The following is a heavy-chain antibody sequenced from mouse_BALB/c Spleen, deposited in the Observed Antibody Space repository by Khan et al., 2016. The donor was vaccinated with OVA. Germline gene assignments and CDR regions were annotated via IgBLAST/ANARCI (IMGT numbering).Heavy chain of an antibody. Sequence: VQLRESGAELARPGASVKMSCKASGYTFTSYTIHWIKQRPGQGLEWIGYINPCSGYTNYNQTFKDKATLTADKSSTTAYMQLSSLTSDDSAVYYCARDGAYVRYDDWFAYWGQGTLVTVSA. J-gene: IGHJ3*01. CDR1: GYTFTSYT. D-gene: IGHD2-14*01. CDR2: INPCSGYT. CDR3: ARDGAYVRYDDWFAY. V-gene: IGHV1-4*01.